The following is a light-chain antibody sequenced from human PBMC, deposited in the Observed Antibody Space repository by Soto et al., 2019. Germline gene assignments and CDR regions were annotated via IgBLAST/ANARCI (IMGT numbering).Light chain of an antibody. CDR3: QQYENLPT. CDR1: QNINNY. CDR2: DAS. J-gene: IGKJ5*01. Sequence: DIQMTQSPSSLSASVGDRVTITCQASQNINNYLNWYQQKPGRAPKLLNYDASNLEAGVPSRFRGSVSGTYFTFTISRLPHEDIANYYCQQYENLPTFGHGTRLEIK. V-gene: IGKV1-33*01.